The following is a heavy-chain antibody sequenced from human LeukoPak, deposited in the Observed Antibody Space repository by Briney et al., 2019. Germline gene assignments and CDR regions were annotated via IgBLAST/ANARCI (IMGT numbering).Heavy chain of an antibody. CDR3: ARGSPSGCTNGVCYSSGPNWFDP. J-gene: IGHJ5*02. CDR2: RSFYNGNT. D-gene: IGHD2-8*01. V-gene: IGHV1-18*01. Sequence: ASVKVSCKASGYTLTSYGISWVRQAPGQELESMGWRSFYNGNTNYAQKFQGRVTMTRDTSISTAYMELSRLRSDDTAVYYCARGSPSGCTNGVCYSSGPNWFDPWGQGTLVTVSS. CDR1: GYTLTSYG.